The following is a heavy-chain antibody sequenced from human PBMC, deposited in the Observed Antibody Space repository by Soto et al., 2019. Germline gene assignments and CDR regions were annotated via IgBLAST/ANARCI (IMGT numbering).Heavy chain of an antibody. CDR2: ISYDGSNK. Sequence: GGSLRLSCAASGFTFSSYAMHWVRQAPGKGLEWVAVISYDGSNKYYADSVKGRFTISRDNSKNTLYLQMNSLRAEDTAVYYCAKEYYDFWSGFWPFDYWGQGTLVTVSS. CDR3: AKEYYDFWSGFWPFDY. J-gene: IGHJ4*02. V-gene: IGHV3-30*04. CDR1: GFTFSSYA. D-gene: IGHD3-3*01.